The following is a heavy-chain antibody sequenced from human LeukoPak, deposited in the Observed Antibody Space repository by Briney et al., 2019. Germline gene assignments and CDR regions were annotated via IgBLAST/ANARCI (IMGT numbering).Heavy chain of an antibody. Sequence: SVKVSCKPSGGTFSSYAISWVRQAPGQGLECMGGIIPIFGTANYAQNFQGRVTITPDQSASTAYMELSSLRCEVTAVYYCARSAISRIQLWQNYFDYWGQGTLVTVSS. V-gene: IGHV1-69*13. J-gene: IGHJ4*02. CDR2: IIPIFGTA. CDR3: ARSAISRIQLWQNYFDY. D-gene: IGHD5-18*01. CDR1: GGTFSSYA.